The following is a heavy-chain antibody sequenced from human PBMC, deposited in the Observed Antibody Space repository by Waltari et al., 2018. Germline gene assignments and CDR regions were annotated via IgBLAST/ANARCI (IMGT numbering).Heavy chain of an antibody. V-gene: IGHV3-7*01. CDR1: GFTFSTYW. CDR2: INQDGSEK. CDR3: TRGSSSRPGIDD. J-gene: IGHJ4*02. Sequence: EVQLVESGGGLVQPGGSLRLSCAASGFTFSTYWMNWVRQAPGKGGEGVGNINQDGSEKYDVDSVKGRFTISRDNAKNSVYLQMNSLRAEDTAVYYCTRGSSSRPGIDDWGQGALVTVSS.